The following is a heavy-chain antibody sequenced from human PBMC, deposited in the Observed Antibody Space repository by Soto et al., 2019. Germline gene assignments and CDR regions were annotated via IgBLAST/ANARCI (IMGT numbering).Heavy chain of an antibody. V-gene: IGHV3-53*01. CDR1: GFNVTNTY. CDR3: ARDRSDSSRDDSFDI. CDR2: IYRGFST. J-gene: IGHJ3*02. Sequence: GGSLRLSCAVSGFNVTNTYMSWVRQAPGKGLEWVSVIYRGFSTFYADSVKGRFTVSRDDSKNTVSLQMNSLGAEDTAVYYCARDRSDSSRDDSFDIWGQGTMVTVSS. D-gene: IGHD6-6*01.